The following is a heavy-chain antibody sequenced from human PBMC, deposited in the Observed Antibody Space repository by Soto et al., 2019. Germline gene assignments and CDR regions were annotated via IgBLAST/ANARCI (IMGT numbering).Heavy chain of an antibody. Sequence: PGGSLRLSCVGSGFTFSSYGMHWVRQAPGKGLECVAVISDTGSSHYYAASVEGRFTISRENSKNTLSLHMDRLRVEDTAVYYCAKDRGGDCPDNIFYFGSDYWGQGTPVTVS. J-gene: IGHJ4*02. D-gene: IGHD3-3*01. CDR1: GFTFSSYG. V-gene: IGHV3-30*18. CDR2: ISDTGSSH. CDR3: AKDRGGDCPDNIFYFGSDY.